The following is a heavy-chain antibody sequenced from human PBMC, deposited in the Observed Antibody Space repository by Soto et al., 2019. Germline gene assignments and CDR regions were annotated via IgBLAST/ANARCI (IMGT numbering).Heavy chain of an antibody. D-gene: IGHD1-26*01. J-gene: IGHJ4*02. CDR2: INTDGSST. V-gene: IGHV3-74*01. CDR1: GFTFSSYW. CDR3: ASDGGAAFDY. Sequence: EVQLVESGGGLAQPGGSLRLSCAASGFTFSSYWMHWVRQAPGKGLVWVSRINTDGSSTTYADSVKGRFTVSRDNAKNTLYLQMISLRVEDAAVYFCASDGGAAFDYWGQGSVVTVSS.